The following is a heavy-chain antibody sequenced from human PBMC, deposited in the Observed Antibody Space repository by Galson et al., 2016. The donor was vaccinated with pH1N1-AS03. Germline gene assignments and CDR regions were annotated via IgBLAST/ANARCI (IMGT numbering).Heavy chain of an antibody. Sequence: SLRLSCAASGFAFHDYGMHWVRQVPGKGLEWVSGISSNSVSRGYADSVKGRFTISRDNAKNFLYLQMNSLRGEETAIYYCSKARGYSYGSPRDYYYGMDAWGQETTVTVSS. V-gene: IGHV3-9*01. CDR3: SKARGYSYGSPRDYYYGMDA. D-gene: IGHD5-12*01. CDR2: ISSNSVSR. J-gene: IGHJ6*02. CDR1: GFAFHDYG.